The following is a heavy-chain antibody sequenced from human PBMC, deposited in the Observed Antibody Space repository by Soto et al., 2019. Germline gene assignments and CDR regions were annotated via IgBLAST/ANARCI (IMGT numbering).Heavy chain of an antibody. Sequence: PSQTLSLTCAISGDSVSSNSAAWNWIRPSPSRGLEWLGRAYYRSKWYNDYAVSVKSRININPGTSKNQVSLHLNSVTAADTALYYCARHPAVPYYGKGLDYWGQGILVTVSS. J-gene: IGHJ4*02. V-gene: IGHV6-1*01. CDR1: GDSVSSNSAA. CDR2: AYYRSKWYN. CDR3: ARHPAVPYYGKGLDY. D-gene: IGHD3-22*01.